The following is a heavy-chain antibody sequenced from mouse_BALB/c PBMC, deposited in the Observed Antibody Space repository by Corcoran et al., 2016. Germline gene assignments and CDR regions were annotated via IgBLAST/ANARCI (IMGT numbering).Heavy chain of an antibody. J-gene: IGHJ4*01. CDR3: AREPRARDY. Sequence: QIQLVQSGPELKKPGETVKISCKASGYTFTNYGMNWVKQAPGKGLKWMGWINTDTGEPTYADDFKGRFAFSLETSASTAYLQINNLKNEDTATYFCAREPRARDYWGQGTSVTVSS. V-gene: IGHV9-3-1*01. CDR2: INTDTGEP. CDR1: GYTFTNYG.